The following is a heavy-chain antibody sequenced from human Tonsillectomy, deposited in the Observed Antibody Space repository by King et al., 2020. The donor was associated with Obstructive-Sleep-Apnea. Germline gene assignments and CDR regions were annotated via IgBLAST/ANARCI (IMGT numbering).Heavy chain of an antibody. CDR3: AHETYYYDSSGYYVEYFQH. CDR2: IYWDDDY. Sequence: TLKESGPTLMKPTQTLTLTCTFSGFSLTTSGVAVGWIRQPPGKALEWLALIYWDDDYGTYSPSLKSRLTITKDTSKNQVVLIMTNIDPVDTATYYCAHETYYYDSSGYYVEYFQHWGQGTLVTVSS. D-gene: IGHD3-22*01. J-gene: IGHJ1*01. V-gene: IGHV2-5*02. CDR1: GFSLTTSGVA.